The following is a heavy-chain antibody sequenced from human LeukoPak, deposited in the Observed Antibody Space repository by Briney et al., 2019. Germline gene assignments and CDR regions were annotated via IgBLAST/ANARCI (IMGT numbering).Heavy chain of an antibody. CDR3: AKGEVSYSSGWYGNFDY. D-gene: IGHD6-19*01. CDR2: ISYDGGNK. CDR1: GFTFSSYG. Sequence: GGSLRLSCAAPGFTFSSYGMHWVRQAPGKVLEWVAVISYDGGNKDYAYSVKGRVTISRDNAKNTLYLQMNSLRAEDTAVYYCAKGEVSYSSGWYGNFDYWGQGTLVTVSS. J-gene: IGHJ4*02. V-gene: IGHV3-30*18.